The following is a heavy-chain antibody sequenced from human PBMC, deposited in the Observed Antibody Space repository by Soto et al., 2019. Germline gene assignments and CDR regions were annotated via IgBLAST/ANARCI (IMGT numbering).Heavy chain of an antibody. Sequence: ASVKVSCKASGYTFTSDAMHWVRQAPGQRLEWMGWINAGNGNTKYSQKFQGRVTITRDTSASTAYMELSSLRSEDTAVYYCAREEVDTAMVRYYYYGMDVWGQGTTVTVSS. CDR1: GYTFTSDA. D-gene: IGHD5-18*01. CDR2: INAGNGNT. J-gene: IGHJ6*02. V-gene: IGHV1-3*01. CDR3: AREEVDTAMVRYYYYGMDV.